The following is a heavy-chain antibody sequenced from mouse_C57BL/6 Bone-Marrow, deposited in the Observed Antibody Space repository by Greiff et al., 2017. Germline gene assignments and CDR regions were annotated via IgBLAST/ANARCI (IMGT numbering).Heavy chain of an antibody. V-gene: IGHV5-9*01. D-gene: IGHD1-3*01. CDR1: GFTFSSYT. CDR3: ARHNRYNSHRAWFAY. Sequence: ESGGGLVKPGGSLKLSCAASGFTFSSYTMSWVRQTPEKRLEWVATISGGGGDTYYPDSVKGRFPFSRDNAKTTLYLQMSSLRSEDTALYDCARHNRYNSHRAWFAYWGQGTLVTVSA. J-gene: IGHJ3*01. CDR2: ISGGGGDT.